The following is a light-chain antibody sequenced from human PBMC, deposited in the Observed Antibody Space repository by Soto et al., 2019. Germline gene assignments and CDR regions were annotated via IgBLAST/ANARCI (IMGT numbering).Light chain of an antibody. V-gene: IGLV2-14*01. J-gene: IGLJ2*01. CDR3: NSYTSTFTWV. Sequence: QSVLTQPASVSGSPGQSITISCTGTSSDVGGHNFVSWYQHHPGKAPKLMIYEVTNRPSGVSDRFSGSKSGNTASLTISGLQAGDEADYYCNSYTSTFTWVFGGGTKLTVL. CDR1: SSDVGGHNF. CDR2: EVT.